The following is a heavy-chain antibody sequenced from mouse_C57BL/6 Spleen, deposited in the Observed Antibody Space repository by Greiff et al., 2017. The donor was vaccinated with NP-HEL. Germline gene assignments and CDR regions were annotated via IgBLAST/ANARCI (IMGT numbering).Heavy chain of an antibody. CDR2: IYPGDGDT. J-gene: IGHJ2*01. CDR1: GYAFSSYW. V-gene: IGHV1-80*01. CDR3: ARKDYSNYDYFDD. D-gene: IGHD2-5*01. Sequence: QVQLQQSGAELVKPGASVKISCKASGYAFSSYWMNWVKQRPGKGLEWIGQIYPGDGDTNYNGKFKGKATLTADKSSSTAYMQLSSRTSEDSAVYYGARKDYSNYDYFDDRGQGTTLTVSS.